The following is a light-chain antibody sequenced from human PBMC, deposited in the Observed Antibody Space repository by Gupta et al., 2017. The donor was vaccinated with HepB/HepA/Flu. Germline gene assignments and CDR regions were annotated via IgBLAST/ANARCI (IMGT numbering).Light chain of an antibody. CDR2: WSS. V-gene: IGKV4-1*01. J-gene: IGKJ1*01. CDR3: QQYHTPPWA. Sequence: IVMTQSPDSLAVSPGERAPINCKSRQTIVWGSNNKNYLAWYQQKPGQPPKVLLYWSSTRESGVPDRFSGSGSGTKFTLTISSLQAEDVAVYYCQQYHTPPWAFGQGTKVEIK. CDR1: QTIVWGSNNKNY.